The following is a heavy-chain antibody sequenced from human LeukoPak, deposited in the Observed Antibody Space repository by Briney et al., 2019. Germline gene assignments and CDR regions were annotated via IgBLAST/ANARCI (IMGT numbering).Heavy chain of an antibody. J-gene: IGHJ5*02. CDR3: ARGSSGYYTNWFDP. D-gene: IGHD3-22*01. CDR2: IYYSGST. Sequence: PSETLSLTCTVSGGSISSYYWSWIRQPPGEGLEWIGYIYYSGSTNYNPSLKSRVTISVDTSKNQFSLKLSSVTAADTAVYYCARGSSGYYTNWFDPWGQGTLVTVSS. CDR1: GGSISSYY. V-gene: IGHV4-59*08.